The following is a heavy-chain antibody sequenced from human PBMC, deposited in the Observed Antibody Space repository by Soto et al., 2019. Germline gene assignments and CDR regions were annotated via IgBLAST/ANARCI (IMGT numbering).Heavy chain of an antibody. Sequence: QVQLVQSGAEVKKPGSSVKVSCKASGGTFSSYAISWVRQAPGQGLEWMGGIIPIFGTANYAQKFQGRVTITADKSTSTAYMELSSLRSEDTAVYYCARGIVVVPAAPTYYGMDVWGQGTTVTVSS. CDR3: ARGIVVVPAAPTYYGMDV. CDR2: IIPIFGTA. V-gene: IGHV1-69*06. D-gene: IGHD2-2*01. J-gene: IGHJ6*02. CDR1: GGTFSSYA.